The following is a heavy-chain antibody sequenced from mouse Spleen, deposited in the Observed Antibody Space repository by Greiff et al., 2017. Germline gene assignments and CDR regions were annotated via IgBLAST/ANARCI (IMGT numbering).Heavy chain of an antibody. Sequence: DVKLVESGGGLVKPGGSLKLSCAASGFTFSSYAMSWVRQTPEKRLEWVATISDGGSYTYYPDNVKGRFTISRDNAKNNLYLQMSHLKSEDTAMYYCARDGDYGSSYWFAYWGQGTLVTVSA. CDR2: ISDGGSYT. CDR3: ARDGDYGSSYWFAY. D-gene: IGHD1-1*01. J-gene: IGHJ3*01. V-gene: IGHV5-4*01. CDR1: GFTFSSYA.